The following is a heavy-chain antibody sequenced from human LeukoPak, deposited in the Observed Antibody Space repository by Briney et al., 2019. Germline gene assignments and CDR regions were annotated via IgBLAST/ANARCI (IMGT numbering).Heavy chain of an antibody. D-gene: IGHD2-2*01. V-gene: IGHV4-59*01. CDR2: IFYSGST. Sequence: SETLSLTCTVSGGSISSYYWSWIRQPPGKGLEWIGCIFYSGSTNYNSSLASRVTISVDTSINQFSLRLSSVTAADTAVYYCARAPQYCSGTACYPYYYGMDVWGQGTTVTVSS. CDR1: GGSISSYY. J-gene: IGHJ6*02. CDR3: ARAPQYCSGTACYPYYYGMDV.